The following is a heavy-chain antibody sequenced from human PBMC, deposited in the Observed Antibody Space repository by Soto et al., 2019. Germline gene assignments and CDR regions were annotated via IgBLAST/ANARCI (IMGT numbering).Heavy chain of an antibody. Sequence: QVQLQESGPGLVKPSETLSLTCTVSGGSISSYYWSWIRQPPGKGLEWIGYIYYSGSTNYNPSLKSRVTISVATSKYHFSLKLSSVTAADTAVYYCASRGNAYGDYFEYWGQGTLVTFSA. CDR3: ASRGNAYGDYFEY. CDR2: IYYSGST. CDR1: GGSISSYY. V-gene: IGHV4-59*08. J-gene: IGHJ4*02. D-gene: IGHD4-17*01.